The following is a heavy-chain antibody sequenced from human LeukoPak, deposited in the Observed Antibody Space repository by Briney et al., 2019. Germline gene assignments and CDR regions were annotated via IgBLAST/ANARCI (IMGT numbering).Heavy chain of an antibody. CDR3: ARDHSGSYQRAFDI. J-gene: IGHJ3*02. CDR1: AFTVSSNY. CDR2: IYGGGST. V-gene: IGHV3-66*02. Sequence: PGGSLRLSCAVSAFTVSSNYVSWVRQAPGKGLEWVSVIYGGGSTNYADSVKGRFTISRDNPKNTLYLQMNSLRAEDTAVYYCARDHSGSYQRAFDIWGQGTMVTVSS. D-gene: IGHD1-26*01.